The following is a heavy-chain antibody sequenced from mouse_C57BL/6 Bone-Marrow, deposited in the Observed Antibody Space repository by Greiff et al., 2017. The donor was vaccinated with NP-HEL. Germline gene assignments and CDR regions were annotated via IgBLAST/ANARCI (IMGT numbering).Heavy chain of an antibody. CDR2: IYPGDGDT. D-gene: IGHD2-1*01. Sequence: VQLQQSGPELVKPGASVKISCKASGYAFSSSWMNWVKQRPGKGLEWIGRIYPGDGDTNYNGKFKGKATLTADKSSSTAYMQLSSLTSEDSAVYFCATHLLWSTWFAYWGQGTLVTVSA. V-gene: IGHV1-82*01. CDR3: ATHLLWSTWFAY. CDR1: GYAFSSSW. J-gene: IGHJ3*01.